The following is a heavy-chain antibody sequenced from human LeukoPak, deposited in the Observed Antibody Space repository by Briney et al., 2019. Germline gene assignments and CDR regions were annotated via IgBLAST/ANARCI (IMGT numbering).Heavy chain of an antibody. V-gene: IGHV3-23*01. CDR2: ISGSGGST. CDR3: ARYYYDSSGYYYFDY. Sequence: GGSLRLSCAGSGFSFSNHWMSWVRQAPGKGLEWVSAISGSGGSTYYADSVKGRFTISRDNSKNTLYLQMNSLRAEDTAVYYCARYYYDSSGYYYFDYWGQGTLVTVSS. J-gene: IGHJ4*02. D-gene: IGHD3-22*01. CDR1: GFSFSNHW.